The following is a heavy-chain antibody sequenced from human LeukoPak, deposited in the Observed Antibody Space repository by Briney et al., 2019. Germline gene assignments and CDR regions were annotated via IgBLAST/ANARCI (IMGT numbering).Heavy chain of an antibody. V-gene: IGHV3-23*01. CDR1: GFTFSDYA. CDR2: IIGSADST. CDR3: AKGAYDYVEIGYFDY. J-gene: IGHJ4*02. Sequence: GGSLRLSCAASGFTFSDYAMNWARQAPGKGLEWVSVIIGSADSTDYADSVKGRFTISRDRSKNTLYLQMNSLTVEDTAVYYCAKGAYDYVEIGYFDYWGQGTMVIVST. D-gene: IGHD5-12*01.